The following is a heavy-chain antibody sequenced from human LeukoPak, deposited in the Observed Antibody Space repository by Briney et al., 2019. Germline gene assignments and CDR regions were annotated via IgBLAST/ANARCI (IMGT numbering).Heavy chain of an antibody. J-gene: IGHJ4*02. CDR1: GFTVSSNY. CDR2: IYSGGST. Sequence: GGSLRLSCAASGFTVSSNYMSWVRQAPGKGLEWVSVIYSGGSTYYADSVKGRFTISRDNSKNTLYLQMNSLRAEDTAVYYRARAIRWLQFDYWGQGTLVTVSS. D-gene: IGHD5-24*01. CDR3: ARAIRWLQFDY. V-gene: IGHV3-53*01.